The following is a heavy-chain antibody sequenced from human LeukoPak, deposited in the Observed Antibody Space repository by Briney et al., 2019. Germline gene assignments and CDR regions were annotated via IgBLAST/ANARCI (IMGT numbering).Heavy chain of an antibody. D-gene: IGHD4-11*01. Sequence: GGSLRLSCAASGSTFSSYWMHWVRQAPGKGLVWVSRINSDGSSTSYADPVKGRFTISRDNAKNTLYLQMNSLRAEDTAVYYCAKSTTVTTQQRGYFDYWGQGTLVTVSS. CDR2: INSDGSST. CDR3: AKSTTVTTQQRGYFDY. V-gene: IGHV3-74*01. CDR1: GSTFSSYW. J-gene: IGHJ4*02.